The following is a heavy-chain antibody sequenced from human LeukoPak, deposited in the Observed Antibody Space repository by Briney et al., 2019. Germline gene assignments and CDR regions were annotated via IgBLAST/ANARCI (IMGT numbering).Heavy chain of an antibody. CDR1: GFTFSSYW. J-gene: IGHJ3*02. CDR3: ARASGYSGYDAHDAFDI. D-gene: IGHD5-12*01. Sequence: GESLRLSCAASGFTFSSYWMHWVRQAPGKGLEWVSVIYSGGSTYYADSVKGRFTISRDNSKNTLYLQMNSLRAEDTAVYYCARASGYSGYDAHDAFDIWGQGTMVTVSS. CDR2: IYSGGST. V-gene: IGHV3-53*01.